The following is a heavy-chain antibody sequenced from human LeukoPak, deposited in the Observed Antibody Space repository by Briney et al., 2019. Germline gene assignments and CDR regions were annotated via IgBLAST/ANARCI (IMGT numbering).Heavy chain of an antibody. V-gene: IGHV3-49*04. D-gene: IGHD3-22*01. J-gene: IGHJ4*02. CDR1: GFTFSSYA. CDR2: IRSKAYGGTT. CDR3: TSWEVVTTRRRIDY. Sequence: GGSLRLSCAASGFTFSSYAMSWVRQAPGKGLEWVGFIRSKAYGGTTEYAASVKGRFTISRDDSKSIAYLQMNSLKTEDTAVYYCTSWEVVTTRRRIDYWGQGTLVTVSS.